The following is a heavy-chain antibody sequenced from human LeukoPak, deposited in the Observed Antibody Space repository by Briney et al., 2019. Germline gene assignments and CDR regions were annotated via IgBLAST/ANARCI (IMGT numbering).Heavy chain of an antibody. V-gene: IGHV3-30-3*01. CDR1: GFTFSSYA. CDR3: AIPQDLLLWFGELLF. D-gene: IGHD3-10*01. J-gene: IGHJ4*02. Sequence: GGSLRLSCAASGFTFSSYAMHWVRQAPGKGLEWVAVISYDGSNKYYADSVKGRFTISRDNSKNTLYLQMNSLRAEDTAVYYCAIPQDLLLWFGELLFWGQGTLVTVSS. CDR2: ISYDGSNK.